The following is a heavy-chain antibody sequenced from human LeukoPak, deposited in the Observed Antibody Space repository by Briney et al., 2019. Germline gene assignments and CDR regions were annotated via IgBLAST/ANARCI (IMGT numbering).Heavy chain of an antibody. J-gene: IGHJ4*02. CDR3: ATIAAAGTGTDY. CDR1: GGTFSSYA. D-gene: IGHD6-13*01. CDR2: IIPIFGTA. V-gene: IGHV1-69*13. Sequence: SVKVSCKASGGTFSSYAISWVRQAPGQGLEWMGGIIPIFGTANYAQKFQGRVTITADESTSTAYMELSSLSSEDTAVYYCATIAAAGTGTDYWGQGTLVTVSS.